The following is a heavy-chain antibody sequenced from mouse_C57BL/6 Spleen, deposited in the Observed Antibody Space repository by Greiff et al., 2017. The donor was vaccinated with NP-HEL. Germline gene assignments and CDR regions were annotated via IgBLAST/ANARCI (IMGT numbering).Heavy chain of an antibody. D-gene: IGHD2-4*01. CDR2: INPNNGGT. V-gene: IGHV1-26*01. J-gene: IGHJ2*01. CDR3: APYDYDGVDY. CDR1: GYTFTDYY. Sequence: VQLKHSGPELVKPGASVKISCKASGYTFTDYYMNWVKQSHGKSLEWIGDINPNNGGTSYNQKFKGKATLTVDKSSSTAYMELRSLTSEDSAVYYCAPYDYDGVDYWGQGTTLTVSS.